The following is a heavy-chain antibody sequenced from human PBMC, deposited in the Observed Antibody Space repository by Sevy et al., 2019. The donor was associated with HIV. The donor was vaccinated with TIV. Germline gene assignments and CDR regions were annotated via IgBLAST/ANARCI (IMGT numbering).Heavy chain of an antibody. CDR2: ISASGTYI. D-gene: IGHD4-17*01. CDR1: GFTFSSYT. CDR3: ARGTHDDGDFEGYGMDV. Sequence: GGSLRLSCADSGFTFSSYTMNWVRQAPGKGLEWVSSISASGTYIDYADSVKGRFTISRDNAKNSLYLQMNSLRPEDTAIYYCARGTHDDGDFEGYGMDVWGQGTTVTVSS. V-gene: IGHV3-21*01. J-gene: IGHJ6*02.